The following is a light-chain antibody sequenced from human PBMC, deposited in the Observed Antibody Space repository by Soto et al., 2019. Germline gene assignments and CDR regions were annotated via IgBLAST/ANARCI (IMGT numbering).Light chain of an antibody. CDR1: SSDVGGYDS. CDR3: SSYTSSSLEV. Sequence: QSALTQPASVSGSPGQSITISCTGTSSDVGGYDSVSWYQQHPGKAPKLMIFDVTTRPSGISNRFSGSRSGNTASLTISGLQAEDEADYYCSSYTSSSLEVFGGGTKLTV. J-gene: IGLJ3*02. CDR2: DVT. V-gene: IGLV2-14*03.